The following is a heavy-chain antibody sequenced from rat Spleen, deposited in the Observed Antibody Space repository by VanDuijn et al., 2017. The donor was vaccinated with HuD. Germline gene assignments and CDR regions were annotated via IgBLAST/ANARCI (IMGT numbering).Heavy chain of an antibody. CDR1: GFTFSRYW. V-gene: IGHV5-58*01. D-gene: IGHD4-3*01. Sequence: EVQVAETGGGLVQPGRSLKLSCVASGFTFSRYWMYWVRQAPGKGLEWVSSISNDGGTTYYPDSVKGRFTISRDNAENTVYLQMNSLRSEDTATYYCAVAGYGYWGQGVMVTVSS. CDR3: AVAGYGY. J-gene: IGHJ2*01. CDR2: ISNDGGTT.